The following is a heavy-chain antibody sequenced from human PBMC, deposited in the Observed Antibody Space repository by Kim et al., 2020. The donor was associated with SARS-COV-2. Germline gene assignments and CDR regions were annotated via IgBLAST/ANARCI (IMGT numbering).Heavy chain of an antibody. J-gene: IGHJ3*02. D-gene: IGHD3-9*01. CDR1: GGSISSSSYY. CDR3: ARQFGLLRYFDWRYTDLGVAFDI. CDR2: IYYSGST. Sequence: SETLSLTCTVSGGSISSSSYYWGWIRQPPGKGLEWIGSIYYSGSTYYNPSLKSRVTISVDTSKNQFSLKLSSVTAADTAVYYCARQFGLLRYFDWRYTDLGVAFDIWGQGTMVTVSS. V-gene: IGHV4-39*01.